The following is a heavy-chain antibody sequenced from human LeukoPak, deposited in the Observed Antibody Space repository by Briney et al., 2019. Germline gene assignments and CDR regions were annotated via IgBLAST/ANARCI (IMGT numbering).Heavy chain of an antibody. V-gene: IGHV3-21*01. J-gene: IGHJ1*01. D-gene: IGHD1-26*01. CDR3: ARDLMGATHYFQH. CDR2: ISSSSSYI. CDR1: GFTFSSYS. Sequence: PGGSLRLSCAASGFTFSSYSMNWVRQAPGKGLEWVSSISSSSSYIYYADSVKGRFTISRDNAKNSLYLQMNSLRAEDTAVFYCARDLMGATHYFQHWGHGTLVTVSS.